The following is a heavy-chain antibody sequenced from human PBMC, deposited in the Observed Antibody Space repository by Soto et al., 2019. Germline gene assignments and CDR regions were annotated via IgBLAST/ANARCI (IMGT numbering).Heavy chain of an antibody. D-gene: IGHD6-19*01. CDR1: GFTFSSYW. CDR2: IKSDGSTT. J-gene: IGHJ4*02. Sequence: GGSLRLSCAASGFTFSSYWMHWVRQAPGKGLVWVSRIKSDGSTTGYADSVKGRFSISRDNAENTLYLQMNSLRADDTAAYYCTRAAVAAHFDLWGRGTLVTVSS. CDR3: TRAAVAAHFDL. V-gene: IGHV3-74*01.